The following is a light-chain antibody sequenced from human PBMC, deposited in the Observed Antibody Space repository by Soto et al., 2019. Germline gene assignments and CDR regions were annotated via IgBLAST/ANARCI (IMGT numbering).Light chain of an antibody. V-gene: IGKV3-20*01. J-gene: IGKJ2*01. CDR2: GAS. Sequence: EIVLTQSPGTLSLSPGEIATLSCRASQSVSSSYLAWYQQKPGQAPRLLIYGASSRATGIPDRFSGSESGTDFALTISRLEPEVFAVYYCQLYGSSPPYTFGQGTKLEIK. CDR1: QSVSSSY. CDR3: QLYGSSPPYT.